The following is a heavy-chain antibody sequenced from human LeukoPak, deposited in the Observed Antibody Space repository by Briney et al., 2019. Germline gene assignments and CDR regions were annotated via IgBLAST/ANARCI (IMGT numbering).Heavy chain of an antibody. CDR3: ARLYYYDSSGYKDYFDY. CDR2: ISSSSSYI. J-gene: IGHJ4*02. V-gene: IGHV3-21*01. CDR1: GFTFSSYS. Sequence: PGGSLRLSCAASGFTFSSYSMNWVRQPPGKGLEWVSSISSSSSYIYYADSVKGRFTISRDNAKNSLYLQMNSLRAEDTAVYYCARLYYYDSSGYKDYFDYWGQGTLVTVSS. D-gene: IGHD3-22*01.